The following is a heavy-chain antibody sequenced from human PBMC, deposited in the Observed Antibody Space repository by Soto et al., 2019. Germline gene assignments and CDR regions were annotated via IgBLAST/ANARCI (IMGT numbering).Heavy chain of an antibody. D-gene: IGHD1-1*01. CDR1: GYTFTGYY. J-gene: IGHJ2*01. CDR2: INPNSGGT. CDR3: ARDPEAGWNYWYFDL. V-gene: IGHV1-2*02. Sequence: ASVKVSCKASGYTFTGYYMHWVRQAPGQGLEWMGWINPNSGGTNYAQKFQGRVTMTRDTSISTAYMELSRLRSDDTAVYYCARDPEAGWNYWYFDLWGRGTLVTVS.